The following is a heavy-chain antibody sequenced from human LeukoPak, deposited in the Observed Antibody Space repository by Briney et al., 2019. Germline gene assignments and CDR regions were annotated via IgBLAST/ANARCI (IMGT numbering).Heavy chain of an antibody. CDR1: GASVSGFY. V-gene: IGHV4-59*08. CDR2: IYHSGDS. J-gene: IGHJ4*02. CDR3: ARHPFATPFDF. D-gene: IGHD2-15*01. Sequence: PSETLSLTCTVSGASVSGFYWSWIRQPPGKGLEWIGYIYHSGDSNCNPSLKGRVTVSLDTSKNQVSLRLTSVTAADTAVYYCARHPFATPFDFWGRGTLVTVSS.